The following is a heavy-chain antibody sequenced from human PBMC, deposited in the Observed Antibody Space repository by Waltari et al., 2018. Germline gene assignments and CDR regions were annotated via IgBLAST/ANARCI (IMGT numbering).Heavy chain of an antibody. V-gene: IGHV3-23*04. CDR1: GYTFISHA. J-gene: IGHJ4*02. D-gene: IGHD3-22*01. CDR3: AEGPRANMMGVVVNYFDY. CDR2: MSGSGGST. Sequence: EVQLVESAGGLVQPGGSLRLSCSASGYTFISHAMRRVRPAQGTGLEWVSAMSGSGGSTNNEDTVKSRFTISRDSSKNTLDLQMNSLCAEDTAVYYGAEGPRANMMGVVVNYFDYWGQGTLVTVSS.